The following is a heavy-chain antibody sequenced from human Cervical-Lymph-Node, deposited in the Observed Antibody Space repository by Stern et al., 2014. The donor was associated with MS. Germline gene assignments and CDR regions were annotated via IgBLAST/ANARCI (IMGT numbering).Heavy chain of an antibody. V-gene: IGHV1-69*01. CDR1: GVSLTSSA. J-gene: IGHJ6*02. CDR2: IIPIFYTA. D-gene: IGHD3-10*01. CDR3: ARDGSGTYYYYYGLDV. Sequence: QVQLVQSGAEVKKPGSSVKVSCKASGVSLTSSAFSWVRQAPGHGLEWMGGIIPIFYTANYAQKFQGRVTITADESTSTVYMELSSLRLEDTAVYYCARDGSGTYYYYYGLDVWGQGTTVTVSS.